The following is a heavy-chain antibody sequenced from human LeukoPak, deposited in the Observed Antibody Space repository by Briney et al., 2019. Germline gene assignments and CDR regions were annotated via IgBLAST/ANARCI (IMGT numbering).Heavy chain of an antibody. CDR3: ARGLYYGSGGNY. V-gene: IGHV1-69*06. CDR1: GGTFSSYA. Sequence: SVKVSCKASGGTFSSYAISWVRQAPGQGLEWMGGIIPIFGTANYAQKFQGRVAITADKSTSTAYMELSSLRSEDTAVYYCARGLYYGSGGNYWGQGTLVTVSS. D-gene: IGHD3-10*01. CDR2: IIPIFGTA. J-gene: IGHJ4*02.